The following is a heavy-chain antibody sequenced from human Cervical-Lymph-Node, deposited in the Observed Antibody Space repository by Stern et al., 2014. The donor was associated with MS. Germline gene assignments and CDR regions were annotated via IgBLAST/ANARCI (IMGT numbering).Heavy chain of an antibody. V-gene: IGHV3-21*01. CDR3: ARDLGLYSGSYLGFDY. J-gene: IGHJ4*02. Sequence: EVQLVESGGGLVKPGGSLRLSCAASGFTFSSYSMNWVRQAPGTGLEWVSSICSSSSYIYYADSVKGRFTISRDNAKNSLYLQMNSLRAEDTAVYYCARDLGLYSGSYLGFDYWGQGTLVTVSS. CDR2: ICSSSSYI. CDR1: GFTFSSYS. D-gene: IGHD1-26*01.